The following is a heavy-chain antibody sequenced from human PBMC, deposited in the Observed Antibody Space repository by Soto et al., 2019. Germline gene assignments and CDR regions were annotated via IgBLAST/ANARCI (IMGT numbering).Heavy chain of an antibody. J-gene: IGHJ6*02. CDR3: ARVASIAVAGIASSHYYYGMDV. Sequence: ETLSLTCTVSGGSISSYYWSWIRQPPGKGLEWIGYIYYSGSTNYNPSLKSRVTISVDTSKNQFSLKLSSVTAADTAVYYCARVASIAVAGIASSHYYYGMDVWGQGTTVTVSS. CDR2: IYYSGST. CDR1: GGSISSYY. V-gene: IGHV4-59*01. D-gene: IGHD6-19*01.